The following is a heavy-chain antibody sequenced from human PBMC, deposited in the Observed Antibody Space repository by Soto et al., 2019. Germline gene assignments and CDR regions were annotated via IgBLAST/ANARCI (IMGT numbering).Heavy chain of an antibody. Sequence: QVQLVESGGGVVQPGRSLRLSCAASGFTFSSYGMHWVRQAPGKGLEWVAVIWSDGSDKYYADSVKGRFTISRDNSKNTLYLQMNSLRAEDTAVYYCARRVVQRDAFDMWGQGTVVTVSS. CDR1: GFTFSSYG. D-gene: IGHD6-25*01. V-gene: IGHV3-33*01. J-gene: IGHJ3*02. CDR2: IWSDGSDK. CDR3: ARRVVQRDAFDM.